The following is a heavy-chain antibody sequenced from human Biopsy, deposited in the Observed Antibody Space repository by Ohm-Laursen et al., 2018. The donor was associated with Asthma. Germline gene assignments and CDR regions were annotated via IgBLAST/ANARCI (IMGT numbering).Heavy chain of an antibody. CDR3: ARATSTWSQSGPHYFDH. CDR2: VYSTGST. Sequence: GTLSLTCTVSPGSISDYWWNWIRQFPGKGLEWIGYVYSTGSTMYNPSLKSRVTISVDTSINQVSLKLSSVTAADTAVYYCARATSTWSQSGPHYFDHWGQGALATVSS. D-gene: IGHD6-13*01. J-gene: IGHJ4*02. V-gene: IGHV4-59*13. CDR1: PGSISDYW.